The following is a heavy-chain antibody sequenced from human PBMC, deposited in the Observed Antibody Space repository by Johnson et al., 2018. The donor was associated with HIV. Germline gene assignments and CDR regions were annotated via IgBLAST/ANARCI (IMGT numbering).Heavy chain of an antibody. Sequence: MQLVESGGGLVQPGGSLRLSCAASEFIFSSYSMHWVRQAPGKGLEWVSGINWNGGSTGYADSVKGRFTISRDNAKNSLYLQMNSLRAEDTAVYYCAKDVELHGAFDIWGQGTMVTVSS. J-gene: IGHJ3*02. CDR3: AKDVELHGAFDI. CDR2: INWNGGST. V-gene: IGHV3-20*04. D-gene: IGHD1-26*01. CDR1: EFIFSSYS.